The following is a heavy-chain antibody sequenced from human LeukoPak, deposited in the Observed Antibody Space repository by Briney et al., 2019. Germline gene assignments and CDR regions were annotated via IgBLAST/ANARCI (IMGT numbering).Heavy chain of an antibody. V-gene: IGHV3-21*01. Sequence: GGSLRLSCAASGFTFSSYSMNWVRQAPGKGLEWVSFISSSNSYIYYADSVKGRFTISRDNAKNSLYLQMNSLRAEDTAVYYCAREGGCCSSTSCPNWFDPWGQGTLVTVSS. CDR2: ISSSNSYI. D-gene: IGHD2-2*01. J-gene: IGHJ5*02. CDR1: GFTFSSYS. CDR3: AREGGCCSSTSCPNWFDP.